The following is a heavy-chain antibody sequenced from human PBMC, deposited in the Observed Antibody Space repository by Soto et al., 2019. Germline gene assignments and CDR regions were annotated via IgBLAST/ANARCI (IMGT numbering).Heavy chain of an antibody. Sequence: SETLSLTCAVSGGSISSGGYSWSWIRQPPGKGLEWIGYIYHSGSTYYNPSLKSRVTISVDRSKNQFSLKLSSVTAADTAVYYCARESDTAMVLDYWGQGTLVTVSS. CDR3: ARESDTAMVLDY. D-gene: IGHD5-18*01. CDR2: IYHSGST. J-gene: IGHJ4*02. V-gene: IGHV4-30-2*01. CDR1: GGSISSGGYS.